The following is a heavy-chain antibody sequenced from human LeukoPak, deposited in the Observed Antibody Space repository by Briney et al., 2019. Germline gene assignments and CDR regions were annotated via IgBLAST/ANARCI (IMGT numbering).Heavy chain of an antibody. V-gene: IGHV3-23*01. J-gene: IGHJ4*02. D-gene: IGHD1-14*01. CDR3: AKVTTIDS. CDR1: GFTFSSYA. CDR2: ISGSGGGT. Sequence: GGSLRLSCAASGFTFSSYAMSWVRQAPGKGLEWVSSISGSGGGTFYADSVKGRFTISRDNSKNTLYMQMNSLRAEDTAVYFCAKVTTIDSWGQGTLSPSPQ.